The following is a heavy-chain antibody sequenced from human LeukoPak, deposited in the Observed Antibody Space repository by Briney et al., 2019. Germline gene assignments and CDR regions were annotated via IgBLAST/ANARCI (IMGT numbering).Heavy chain of an antibody. CDR1: GFTFSSYA. CDR2: INGSGGST. V-gene: IGHV3-23*01. CDR3: AKDRVVVVPAALLFDY. D-gene: IGHD2-2*01. Sequence: GESLRLTCAASGFTFSSYAMSWIRQPPGKGLEWVSAINGSGGSTYYAYSMKGRFTISIDNSKNTLYLQMSSLRAADTAVYYCAKDRVVVVPAALLFDYWGQGTLVTVSS. J-gene: IGHJ4*02.